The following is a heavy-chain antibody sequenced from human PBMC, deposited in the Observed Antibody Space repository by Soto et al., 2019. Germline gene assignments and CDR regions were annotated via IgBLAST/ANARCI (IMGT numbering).Heavy chain of an antibody. V-gene: IGHV3-30*04. D-gene: IGHD2-15*01. J-gene: IGHJ4*02. CDR2: ISFDGKNE. CDR1: GFTFSSHT. CDR3: ARDAAHNSDYFDY. Sequence: QVQLVESGGGVVQPGRSLRLSCPASGFTFSSHTRHWVRQAPGKGLEWMAVISFDGKNEYYADSVKGRFTISRDNSKNTLFLQMNSLRAEDTAVFYCARDAAHNSDYFDYWGQGNLVTVSS.